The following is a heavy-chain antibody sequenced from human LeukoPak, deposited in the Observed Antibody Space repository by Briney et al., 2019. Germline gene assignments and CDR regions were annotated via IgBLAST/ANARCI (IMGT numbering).Heavy chain of an antibody. Sequence: PGGSLRLSCAASGFTFSSYAMHWVRQAPGKGLEWVAVISYDGSNKYYADSVKGRFTISRDNSKNTLYPQMNSLRAEDTAVYYCARALYCGGDCYESDAFDIWGQGTMVTVSS. V-gene: IGHV3-30*04. CDR3: ARALYCGGDCYESDAFDI. D-gene: IGHD2-21*02. CDR2: ISYDGSNK. J-gene: IGHJ3*02. CDR1: GFTFSSYA.